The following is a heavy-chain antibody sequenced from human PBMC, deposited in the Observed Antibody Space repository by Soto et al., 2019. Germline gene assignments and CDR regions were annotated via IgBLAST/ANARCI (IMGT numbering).Heavy chain of an antibody. CDR3: AKGRGSSWSVVFFDY. V-gene: IGHV3-23*01. Sequence: GGSLRLSCAASGFSVGSYGMSWVRQAPGKGLECVSSSGSGYSIYYADSVKGRFTISRDNSKNTLFLQMNSLRAEDTAVYYCAKGRGSSWSVVFFDYWGQGALVTVS. CDR1: GFSVGSYG. CDR2: SGSGYSI. J-gene: IGHJ4*02. D-gene: IGHD6-13*01.